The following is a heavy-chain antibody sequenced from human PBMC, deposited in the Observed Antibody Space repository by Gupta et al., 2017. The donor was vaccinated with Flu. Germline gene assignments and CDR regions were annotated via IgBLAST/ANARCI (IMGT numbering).Heavy chain of an antibody. J-gene: IGHJ3*02. Sequence: QVTLRESGPALVKPTQTLTLTCTFSGFSLSTSGMCVSWIRQPPGKALEWLALIDWDDDKYYRTSLKTRRTISKDTSKNQVVLTMTNMDSVDTATYYCARIQDRYSYVRRDDAFDIWGQGTMVTVYS. V-gene: IGHV2-70*01. CDR3: ARIQDRYSYVRRDDAFDI. D-gene: IGHD5-18*01. CDR2: IDWDDDK. CDR1: GFSLSTSGMC.